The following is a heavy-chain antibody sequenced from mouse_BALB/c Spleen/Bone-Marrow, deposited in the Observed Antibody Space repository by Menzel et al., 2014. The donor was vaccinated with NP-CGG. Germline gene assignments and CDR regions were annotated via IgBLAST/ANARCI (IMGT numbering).Heavy chain of an antibody. CDR3: ARYRYDVFDY. J-gene: IGHJ2*01. CDR1: GYTFTDYA. Sequence: VHLVESGAELVWPGVSVKISCKGSGYTFTDYAMHWVKQSHAKSLEWIGVISTYYGDASYNQKFKGKATMTVDKSSSTAYMELARLTSEDSAIYYCARYRYDVFDYWGQGTTLTVSS. V-gene: IGHV1S137*01. D-gene: IGHD2-14*01. CDR2: ISTYYGDA.